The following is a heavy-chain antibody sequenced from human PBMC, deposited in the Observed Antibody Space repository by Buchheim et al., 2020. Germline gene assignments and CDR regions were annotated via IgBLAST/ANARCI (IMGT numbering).Heavy chain of an antibody. CDR2: ISSSSSYI. Sequence: EVQLVESGGGLVKPGGSLRLSCAASGFTFSTYSMNWVRQAPGKGPKWVSYISSSSSYIYYTDSVKGRFTISRDNAKNSLYLQMNNLRAEDTAVYYCARDRRGVIPYYYYGMDVWGQGTT. CDR3: ARDRRGVIPYYYYGMDV. D-gene: IGHD3-10*01. J-gene: IGHJ6*02. CDR1: GFTFSTYS. V-gene: IGHV3-21*02.